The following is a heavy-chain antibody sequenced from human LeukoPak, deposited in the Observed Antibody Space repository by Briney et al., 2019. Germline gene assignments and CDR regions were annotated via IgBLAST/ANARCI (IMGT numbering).Heavy chain of an antibody. CDR2: IYYSGST. CDR3: ASLSAAHYYYYGMDV. D-gene: IGHD2-2*01. CDR1: GGSISSYY. Sequence: SETLSLTCTVSGGSISSYYWSWIRQPPGKGLEWIWYIYYSGSTNYNPSLKSRVTISVDTSKNQFSLKLSSVTAADTAVYYCASLSAAHYYYYGMDVWGQGTTVTVSS. V-gene: IGHV4-59*08. J-gene: IGHJ6*02.